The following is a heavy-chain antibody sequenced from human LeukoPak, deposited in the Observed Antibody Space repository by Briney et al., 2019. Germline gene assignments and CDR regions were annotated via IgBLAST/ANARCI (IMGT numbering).Heavy chain of an antibody. CDR2: IYYSGST. J-gene: IGHJ6*02. Sequence: SETLSLTCTVSGGSISSYYWSWIRQPPGKGLEWIGYIYYSGSTNYNPSLKSRVTISVGTSKNQFSLKLSSVTAADTAVYYCARGLTYGMDVWGQGTTVTVSS. CDR3: ARGLTYGMDV. D-gene: IGHD3-16*01. V-gene: IGHV4-59*01. CDR1: GGSISSYY.